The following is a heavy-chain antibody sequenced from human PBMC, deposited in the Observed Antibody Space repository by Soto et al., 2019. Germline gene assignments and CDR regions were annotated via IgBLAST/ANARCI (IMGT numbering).Heavy chain of an antibody. CDR2: INSDGSST. CDR3: ARGRYCSSTSCYTEWFAP. Sequence: EVQLVESGGGLVQPGGSLRLSCAASGFTFSSYWMHWVRQAPGKGLVWVSRINSDGSSTSYADSVKGRFTISRDNAKNTLYLQMNSLRAEDTAVYYCARGRYCSSTSCYTEWFAPWGQGTLVTLSS. CDR1: GFTFSSYW. V-gene: IGHV3-74*01. D-gene: IGHD2-2*02. J-gene: IGHJ5*02.